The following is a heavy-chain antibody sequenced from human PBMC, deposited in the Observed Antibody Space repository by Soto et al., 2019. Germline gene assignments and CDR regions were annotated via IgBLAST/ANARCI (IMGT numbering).Heavy chain of an antibody. D-gene: IGHD3-22*01. J-gene: IGHJ4*02. CDR2: IIPIFGTA. CDR1: GGTFSSYA. CDR3: ARGGAHYYDSSGYYG. Sequence: ASVKVSCKASGGTFSSYAISWVRQAPGQGLEWMGGIIPIFGTANYAQKFQGRVTITADESTSTAYMELSSLRSEDTAVYYCARGGAHYYDSSGYYGWGQGTLVTVSS. V-gene: IGHV1-69*13.